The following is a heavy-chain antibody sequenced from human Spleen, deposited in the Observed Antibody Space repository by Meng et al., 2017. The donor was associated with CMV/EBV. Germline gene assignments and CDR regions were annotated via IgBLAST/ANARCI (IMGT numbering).Heavy chain of an antibody. CDR1: GYTFTGYF. V-gene: IGHV1-2*02. Sequence: ASVKVSCKTSGYTFTGYFMHWVRQAPGQGLEWMGWINPNSGSTKDAQKFQGRVIMTWDTSISTAYMELNRLRSNDTAVFYCAIGGLSTALPEAPSSSSIDNWGQGTLVTVSS. J-gene: IGHJ4*02. CDR3: AIGGLSTALPEAPSSSSIDN. D-gene: IGHD2/OR15-2a*01. CDR2: INPNSGST.